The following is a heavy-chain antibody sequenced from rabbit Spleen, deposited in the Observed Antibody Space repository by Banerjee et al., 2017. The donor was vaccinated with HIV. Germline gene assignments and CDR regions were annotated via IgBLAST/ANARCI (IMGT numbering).Heavy chain of an antibody. D-gene: IGHD1-1*01. CDR2: MYAGSSGTT. CDR3: ARDLVAVIGWNFSL. V-gene: IGHV1S40*01. Sequence: QSLEESGGDLVKPGGTLTLTCTVSGFSFSSAYYLCWVRQAPGKGLEWIACMYAGSSGTTYYAGWAKGRFIMSRTSSTTVTLQMTSLTAADTATYFCARDLVAVIGWNFSLWGQGTLVTVS. J-gene: IGHJ4*01. CDR1: GFSFSSAYY.